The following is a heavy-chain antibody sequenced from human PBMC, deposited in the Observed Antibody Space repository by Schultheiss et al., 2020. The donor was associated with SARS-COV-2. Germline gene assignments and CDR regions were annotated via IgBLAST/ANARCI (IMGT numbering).Heavy chain of an antibody. J-gene: IGHJ4*02. CDR2: ISASGGST. D-gene: IGHD1-26*01. CDR1: GFTFSSYA. V-gene: IGHV3-23*01. CDR3: AKDSLGVGATPLDYFDY. Sequence: GESLKISCAASGFTFSSYAMSWVRQAPGKGLEWVSVISASGGSTYYADSVKGRFTLSRDNSKNTLYLQMNSLGADDTAVYYCAKDSLGVGATPLDYFDYWGQGTLVTVSS.